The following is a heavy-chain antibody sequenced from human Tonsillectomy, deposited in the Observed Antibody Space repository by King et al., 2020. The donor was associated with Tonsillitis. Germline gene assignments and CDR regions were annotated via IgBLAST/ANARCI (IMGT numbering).Heavy chain of an antibody. CDR1: GFTFSTYA. Sequence: VQLVESGGGLVQPGGSLRLSCAASGFTFSTYAMSWVRQAPGKGLEWVSAISGSGGSTYYADSVKGRFTISRDNSKNTLYLQMNSLRAEDTAVYCCATQLRYFDWLLPSSEVGAFDLWGQGTMVTVSS. D-gene: IGHD3-9*01. CDR2: ISGSGGST. CDR3: ATQLRYFDWLLPSSEVGAFDL. J-gene: IGHJ3*01. V-gene: IGHV3-23*04.